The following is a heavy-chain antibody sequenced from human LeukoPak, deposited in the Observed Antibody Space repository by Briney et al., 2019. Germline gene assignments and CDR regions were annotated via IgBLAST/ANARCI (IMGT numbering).Heavy chain of an antibody. V-gene: IGHV1-69*13. CDR2: VIPIFGTA. Sequence: AAAVTVSCKPSRGTFSSYAISRVRQAPGQRLEGMGGVIPIFGTANYAQKFQGRVTITADESTSTAYMELSSLRSEDTAVYYCARTGAADSYGPPYYFDYWGQGTLVTVSS. CDR1: RGTFSSYA. J-gene: IGHJ4*02. D-gene: IGHD5-18*01. CDR3: ARTGAADSYGPPYYFDY.